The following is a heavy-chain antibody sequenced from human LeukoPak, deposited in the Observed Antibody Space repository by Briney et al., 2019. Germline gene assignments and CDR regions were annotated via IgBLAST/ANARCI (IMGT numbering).Heavy chain of an antibody. CDR2: INPNSGGT. V-gene: IGHV1-2*02. CDR1: GYTFTGYY. Sequence: ASVTVSFKASGYTFTGYYMHWVRQAPGQGLEWMGWINPNSGGTNYAQKFQGRVTMTRDTSISTAYMELSRLRSDDTAVYYCARDIAAAGSSFNDYWGQGTLVTVSS. CDR3: ARDIAAAGSSFNDY. D-gene: IGHD6-13*01. J-gene: IGHJ4*02.